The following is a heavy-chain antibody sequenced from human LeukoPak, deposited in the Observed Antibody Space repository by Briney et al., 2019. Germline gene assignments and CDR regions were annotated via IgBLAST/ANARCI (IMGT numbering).Heavy chain of an antibody. D-gene: IGHD6-19*01. CDR2: ISHDGRAK. V-gene: IGHV3-30*18. J-gene: IGHJ4*02. CDR3: AKEWKEYNSGWYLDY. Sequence: GGSLSLSCVASGFTFSSYGMHWVRQAPGKGLEWVAVISHDGRAKYYADSVKGRFTIYRDNSRNTLNLEMNSLRAEDTSLYYCAKEWKEYNSGWYLDYWGQGTPVTVSS. CDR1: GFTFSSYG.